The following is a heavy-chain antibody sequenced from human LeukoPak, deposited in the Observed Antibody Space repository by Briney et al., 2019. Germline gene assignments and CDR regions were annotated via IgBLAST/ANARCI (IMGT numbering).Heavy chain of an antibody. D-gene: IGHD1-26*01. CDR1: GFTFSSYG. CDR2: ISYDGSNK. V-gene: IGHV3-30*18. Sequence: GGSLRLSCAASGFTFSSYGMHWVRQAPGKGLEWVAVISYDGSNKYYADSVKGRFTISRDNSKNTLYLQMNSLRAEDTAVYYCAKGQGSGATGFDYWGQGTLVTVSS. J-gene: IGHJ4*02. CDR3: AKGQGSGATGFDY.